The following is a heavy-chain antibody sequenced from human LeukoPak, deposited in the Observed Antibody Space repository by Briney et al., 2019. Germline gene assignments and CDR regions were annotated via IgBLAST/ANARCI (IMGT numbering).Heavy chain of an antibody. D-gene: IGHD4-17*01. Sequence: SETLSLTCTVSGGSISGSYWSCIRQPPGKGLEWIAYMYNSGSTNYNPSLMSRVTISIDTSKNQFSLKLSSLTAADTAIYYCARGIESYGDYGYWGQGILVTVSS. CDR1: GGSISGSY. V-gene: IGHV4-59*01. CDR2: MYNSGST. J-gene: IGHJ4*02. CDR3: ARGIESYGDYGY.